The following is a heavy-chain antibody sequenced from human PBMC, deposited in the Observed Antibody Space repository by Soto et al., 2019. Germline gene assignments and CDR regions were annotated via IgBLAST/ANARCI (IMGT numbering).Heavy chain of an antibody. CDR1: GGSISSGGYY. CDR2: IYYSGST. D-gene: IGHD4-17*01. CDR3: ARGFYGDYGMESQTTNYFDY. V-gene: IGHV4-31*03. Sequence: PSETLSLTCTVSGGSISSGGYYWSWIRQHPGKGLEWIGYIYYSGSTYYNPSLKSRVTISVDTSKNQFSLKLSSVTAADTAVYYCARGFYGDYGMESQTTNYFDYWGQGTLVTVSS. J-gene: IGHJ4*02.